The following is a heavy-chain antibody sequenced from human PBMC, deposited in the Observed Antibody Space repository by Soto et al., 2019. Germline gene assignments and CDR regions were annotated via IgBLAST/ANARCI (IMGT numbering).Heavy chain of an antibody. CDR1: GGSISSGDYY. Sequence: SETLSLTCTVSGGSISSGDYYWSWIRQPPGKGLEWIGYIYYSGSTYYNPSLKSRVTISVDTSKNQFSLKLSSVTAADTAVYYCAREVGSGSLYYYYYYYGVDVWGQGTTVTVSS. V-gene: IGHV4-30-4*01. D-gene: IGHD6-19*01. J-gene: IGHJ6*01. CDR3: AREVGSGSLYYYYYYYGVDV. CDR2: IYYSGST.